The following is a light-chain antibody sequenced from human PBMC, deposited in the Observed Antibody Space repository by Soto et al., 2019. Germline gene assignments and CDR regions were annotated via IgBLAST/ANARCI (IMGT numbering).Light chain of an antibody. CDR3: QQLNTYPLFT. CDR2: AAS. V-gene: IGKV1-9*01. CDR1: QDISRY. J-gene: IGKJ3*01. Sequence: DIQLTQSPSFLSASVGDRVTITCRASQDISRYLSWYQQKAGKAPKLLIYAASTLQTGVPSRFSGSGSGTEFTLTISSLQPDYFATYYCQQLNTYPLFTFGPGTEVDI.